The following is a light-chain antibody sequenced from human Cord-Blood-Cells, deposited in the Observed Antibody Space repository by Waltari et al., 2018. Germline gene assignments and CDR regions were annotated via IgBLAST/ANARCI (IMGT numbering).Light chain of an antibody. J-gene: IGKJ4*01. CDR3: QQSYSTPPT. Sequence: DIQMTQSPSSLSASVGDRVTITCRASQSISSYLNWYQQKPGKAPNLLIYAASSLQSGVPSMFSGSGSGTDFTLTISSLQPEDFATYYCQQSYSTPPTFGGGTKVEIK. V-gene: IGKV1-39*01. CDR1: QSISSY. CDR2: AAS.